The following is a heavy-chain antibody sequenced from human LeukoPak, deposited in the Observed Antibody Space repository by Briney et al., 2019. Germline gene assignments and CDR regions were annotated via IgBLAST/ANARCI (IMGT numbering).Heavy chain of an antibody. D-gene: IGHD3-3*01. CDR2: INHSGST. Sequence: SETLSLTCAVYGGSFSGYYWSWIRQPPGKGLEWIGEINHSGSTNYNPSLKNRVTISVDTSKNQFSLRLSSVTAADTAVYYCARGYGYDFWSGYYGGYMDVWGKGTTVTVSS. CDR3: ARGYGYDFWSGYYGGYMDV. J-gene: IGHJ6*03. CDR1: GGSFSGYY. V-gene: IGHV4-34*01.